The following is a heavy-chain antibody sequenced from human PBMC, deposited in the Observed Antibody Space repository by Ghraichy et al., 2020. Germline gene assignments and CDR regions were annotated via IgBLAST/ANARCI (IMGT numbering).Heavy chain of an antibody. CDR3: ARVSPKVVVTDY. CDR1: GFTFSDYY. J-gene: IGHJ4*02. D-gene: IGHD3-22*01. Sequence: GGSLRLSCAASGFTFSDYYISWIRQAPGKGLEWVSYISSSGSTIYYADSVKGRFTISRDNAKNSLYLQMNSLRAEDTAVYYCARVSPKVVVTDYWGQGTLVTVSS. V-gene: IGHV3-11*01. CDR2: ISSSGSTI.